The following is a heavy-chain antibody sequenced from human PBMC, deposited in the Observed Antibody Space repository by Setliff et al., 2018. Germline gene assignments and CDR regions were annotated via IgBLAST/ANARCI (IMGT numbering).Heavy chain of an antibody. CDR3: ARNWVTAQHYYYGMDV. Sequence: GGSLRLSCVASGFTFSNYGMHWVRQAPGKGLEWVALIWNDGSSKFYGDSVKGRFTISGDNSKNTLYLQMDSLRAEDTAVYYCARNWVTAQHYYYGMDVWGQGATVTVSS. V-gene: IGHV3-33*01. D-gene: IGHD2-21*02. J-gene: IGHJ6*02. CDR2: IWNDGSSK. CDR1: GFTFSNYG.